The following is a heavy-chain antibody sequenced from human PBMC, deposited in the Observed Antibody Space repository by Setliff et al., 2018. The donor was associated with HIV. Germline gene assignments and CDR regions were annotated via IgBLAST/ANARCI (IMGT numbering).Heavy chain of an antibody. CDR2: ISGSGGST. V-gene: IGHV3-23*01. J-gene: IGHJ4*02. CDR3: APGRNYNFWSGYFY. Sequence: GGSLRLSCAASGFTFSSYAMSWVRQAPGKGLEWVSAISGSGGSTYCADSVKGRFTISRDNSKNTLYLQMNSLRAEDTAVYYCAPGRNYNFWSGYFYWGQGTLVTVSS. CDR1: GFTFSSYA. D-gene: IGHD3-3*01.